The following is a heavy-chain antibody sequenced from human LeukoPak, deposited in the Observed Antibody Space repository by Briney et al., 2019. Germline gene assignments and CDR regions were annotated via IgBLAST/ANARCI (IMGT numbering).Heavy chain of an antibody. CDR1: GGSISIYY. Sequence: PSEPLSLTCIVSGGSISIYYWSWIGQPAGKGLGWFGYVFHSGNTNYNPSLKSRVTISVDTSRNQFSLKLNSVTPAARRGYYWAKDSGLLSQMLSGSHTVRYSDIWGRGTLVIVSS. CDR2: VFHSGNT. J-gene: IGHJ2*01. V-gene: IGHV4-59*01. CDR3: AKDSGLLSQMLSGSHTVRYSDI. D-gene: IGHD3-10*01.